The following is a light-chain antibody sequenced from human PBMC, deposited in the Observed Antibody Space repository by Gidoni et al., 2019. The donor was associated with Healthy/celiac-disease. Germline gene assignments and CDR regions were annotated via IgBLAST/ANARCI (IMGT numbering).Light chain of an antibody. V-gene: IGKV1-39*01. CDR3: QQSYSTQYT. CDR1: QSISSY. J-gene: IGKJ2*01. Sequence: ESETTSTQSSLSASVGDRVTITCRASQSISSYLNWYQQTPGKAPKLLIYAASSLQSGVPSRFSGSGSGTDFTLTISSLQPEDFATYYCQQSYSTQYTFGQGTKLEIK. CDR2: AAS.